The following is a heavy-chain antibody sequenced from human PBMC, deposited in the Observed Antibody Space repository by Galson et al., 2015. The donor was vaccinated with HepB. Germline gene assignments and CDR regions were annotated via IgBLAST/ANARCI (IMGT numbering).Heavy chain of an antibody. CDR3: ARGSGWLIHH. CDR2: IKQDGSEK. J-gene: IGHJ5*02. Sequence: SLRLSCAASGFTFSSDWMNWARQAPGKGLEWVAIIKQDGSEKYYMDSVKGRFTISRDNAKNSLYLQINSLRADDTAVYYCARGSGWLIHHWGQGTLVTVSS. V-gene: IGHV3-7*03. D-gene: IGHD6-19*01. CDR1: GFTFSSDW.